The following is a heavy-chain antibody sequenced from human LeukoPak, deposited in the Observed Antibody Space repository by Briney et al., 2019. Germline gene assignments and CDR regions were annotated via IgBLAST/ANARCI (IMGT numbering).Heavy chain of an antibody. Sequence: ASVKVSCKAFGYTFTDYYIHWVKEAPGKGLEWMGRVDPEDGETTYAEKFQGRVTMTRNTSISTAYMELSSLRSEDTAVYYCARAYQYCSGGRCYYWFDPWGQGTLVTVSS. J-gene: IGHJ5*02. CDR3: ARAYQYCSGGRCYYWFDP. D-gene: IGHD2-15*01. CDR2: VDPEDGET. CDR1: GYTFTDYY. V-gene: IGHV1-69-2*01.